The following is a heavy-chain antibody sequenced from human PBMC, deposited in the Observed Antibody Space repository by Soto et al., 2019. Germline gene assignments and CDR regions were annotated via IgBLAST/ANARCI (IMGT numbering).Heavy chain of an antibody. CDR3: ARGGHVVVGTAAFAY. D-gene: IGHD2-21*02. Sequence: QVQLMQSGAEVKKPGASVKVSCKASGNTFTNYYIHWVRQAPGQGLEWMGTINPSGGHTTYAQKFLGRVTMTRDTSTSTLYMELTSLRSEDTAVYYCARGGHVVVGTAAFAYWGQGTLVTVSS. J-gene: IGHJ4*02. V-gene: IGHV1-46*01. CDR1: GNTFTNYY. CDR2: INPSGGHT.